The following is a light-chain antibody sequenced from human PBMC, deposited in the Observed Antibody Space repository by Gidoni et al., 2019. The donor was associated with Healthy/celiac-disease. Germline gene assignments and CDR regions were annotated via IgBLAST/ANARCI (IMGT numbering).Light chain of an antibody. CDR1: QSISSW. Sequence: DIQMTQSPSTLSASVGDRVTITCRASQSISSWLAWYQQKPGKAPQLLIYTASSLESGGPSRFSGSGSGTEFTLTISSLQPDDFATYYCQQYNSYPWTFGQGTKVEIK. CDR2: TAS. V-gene: IGKV1-5*03. CDR3: QQYNSYPWT. J-gene: IGKJ1*01.